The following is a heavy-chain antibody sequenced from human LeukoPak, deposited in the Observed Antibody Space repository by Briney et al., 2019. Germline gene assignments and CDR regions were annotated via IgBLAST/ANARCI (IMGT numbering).Heavy chain of an antibody. D-gene: IGHD3-3*01. J-gene: IGHJ6*03. Sequence: SETLSLTCTVSIDSIRSGSYYCTWIRQPAGRGLEWIGHIYTSGTTNYNPSLKSRVTISVDTSREQFSLKLSSVTAPVQHLCYSVRVEGASYFDYYYMDVWGKGTTVTVSS. CDR2: IYTSGTT. CDR1: IDSIRSGSYY. V-gene: IGHV4-61*09. CDR3: VRVEGASYFDYYYMDV.